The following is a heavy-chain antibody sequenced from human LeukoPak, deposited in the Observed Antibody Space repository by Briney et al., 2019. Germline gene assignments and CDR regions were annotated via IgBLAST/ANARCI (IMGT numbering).Heavy chain of an antibody. D-gene: IGHD3-22*01. CDR2: IKEDGSEK. J-gene: IGHJ4*02. V-gene: IGHV3-7*01. CDR3: ATYYYDSSGLI. CDR1: GSTFSLYW. Sequence: GGTLRLSCAASGSTFSLYWMTWVRQVPGKGLEWVANIKEDGSEKYYVDSVKGRFTISRDNAKNSLYLLMYSLRAEDTAVYYCATYYYDSSGLIWGQGTLVTVSS.